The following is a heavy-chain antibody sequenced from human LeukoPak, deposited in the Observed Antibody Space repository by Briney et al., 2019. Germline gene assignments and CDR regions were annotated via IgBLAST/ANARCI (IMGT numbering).Heavy chain of an antibody. CDR3: ASTTPFNYYDSSGYYPDVDY. D-gene: IGHD3-22*01. J-gene: IGHJ4*02. CDR2: ISSSSSYI. Sequence: GGSLRLSCAASGFTFSSYSMNWVRQAPGKGLEWVSSISSSSSYIYYADSVKGRFTISRDSAKNSLYLQMNSLRAEDTAVYYCASTTPFNYYDSSGYYPDVDYWGQGTLVTVSS. V-gene: IGHV3-21*01. CDR1: GFTFSSYS.